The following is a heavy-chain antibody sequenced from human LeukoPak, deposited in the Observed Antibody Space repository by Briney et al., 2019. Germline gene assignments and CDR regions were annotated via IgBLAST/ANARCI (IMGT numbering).Heavy chain of an antibody. V-gene: IGHV3-23*01. D-gene: IGHD2-2*01. J-gene: IGHJ5*02. Sequence: PGVSLRLSCAASGFTFSSYAMSWVRQSPRRGLEWVSALSASGGTTYYADSVKGRFTISRDPSKNKLHLQMNSLRVEDTAVYHCAKEPREYCSSSSCPHWLDPWGQGTLVTVSS. CDR1: GFTFSSYA. CDR3: AKEPREYCSSSSCPHWLDP. CDR2: LSASGGTT.